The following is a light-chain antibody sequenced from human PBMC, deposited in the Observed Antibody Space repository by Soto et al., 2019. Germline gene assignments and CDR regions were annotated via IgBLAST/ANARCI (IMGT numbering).Light chain of an antibody. CDR3: QQRYSWPRA. CDR1: QNINTY. J-gene: IGKJ4*01. Sequence: EIVLTQSPATLSLSLGERATLSCRASQNINTYLVWYQQKPGQAPRLLIYDASKRAIGIPDRFSGSGSGTDFTLTISSLAPEDFALYYCQQRYSWPRAFGGGTKEEIK. V-gene: IGKV3-11*01. CDR2: DAS.